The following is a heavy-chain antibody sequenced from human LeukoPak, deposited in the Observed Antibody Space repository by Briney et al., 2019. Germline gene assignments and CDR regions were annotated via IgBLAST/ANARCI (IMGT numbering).Heavy chain of an antibody. CDR2: INSDGSST. V-gene: IGHV3-74*01. Sequence: GGSLRLSCAACGFTFSSYWMHWVRQAPGKGLVWVSRINSDGSSTSYADSAKGRFTISRDNAKNTLYLQMNSLRAEDTAVYYCARASAYYDFWSGYYYYYYMDVWGKGTTVTVSS. J-gene: IGHJ6*03. CDR1: GFTFSSYW. D-gene: IGHD3-3*01. CDR3: ARASAYYDFWSGYYYYYYMDV.